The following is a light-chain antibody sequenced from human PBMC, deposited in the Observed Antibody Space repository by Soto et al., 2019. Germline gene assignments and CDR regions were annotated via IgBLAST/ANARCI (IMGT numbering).Light chain of an antibody. J-gene: IGKJ2*01. CDR1: QSVSSSD. CDR3: QQYGSRTYT. CDR2: GAS. V-gene: IGKV3-20*01. Sequence: EIVLTQSPGTLSLFPGERATLSCMASQSVSSSDLAWYQQKPGQPPRLLIYGASSRATGIPDRFSGSGSGTDFTRTISRLETEDFAVYYCQQYGSRTYTFGQGTKLEIK.